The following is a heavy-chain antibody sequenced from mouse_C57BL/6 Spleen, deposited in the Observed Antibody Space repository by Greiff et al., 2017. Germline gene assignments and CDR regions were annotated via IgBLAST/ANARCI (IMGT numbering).Heavy chain of an antibody. CDR2: INPSSGYT. CDR3: ARGHYYGSSFAY. D-gene: IGHD1-1*01. CDR1: GYTFTSYT. J-gene: IGHJ3*01. Sequence: VQLQQSGAELARPGASVKMSCKASGYTFTSYTMHWVKQRPGQGLEWIGYINPSSGYTKYNQKFKDKATLTADKYSSTAYMQLSSLTSEDSAVYYCARGHYYGSSFAYWGQGTLVTVSA. V-gene: IGHV1-4*01.